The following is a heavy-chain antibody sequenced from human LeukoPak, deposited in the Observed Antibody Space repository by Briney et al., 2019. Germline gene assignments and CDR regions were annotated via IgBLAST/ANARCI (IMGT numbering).Heavy chain of an antibody. Sequence: SGGSLRLSCAASGFTFSSYGMHWVRQAPGKGLEWVAVISYDGSDKYFADSVKGRFTISRDNSKNTLYLQMNSLRPEDTAVYYCARQLTGGPFVRFDYWGQGTLVTVPS. J-gene: IGHJ4*02. CDR1: GFTFSSYG. D-gene: IGHD2-2*01. CDR2: ISYDGSDK. V-gene: IGHV3-30*03. CDR3: ARQLTGGPFVRFDY.